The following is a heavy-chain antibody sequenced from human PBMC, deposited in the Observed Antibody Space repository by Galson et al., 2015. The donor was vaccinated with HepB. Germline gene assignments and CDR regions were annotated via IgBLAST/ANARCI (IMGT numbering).Heavy chain of an antibody. CDR1: GGSISSSSYY. V-gene: IGHV4-39*02. J-gene: IGHJ3*02. D-gene: IGHD2-2*02. CDR2: IYYSGST. Sequence: LSLTCTVSGGSISSSSYYWGWIRQPPGKGLEWIGSIYYSGSTYYNPSLKSRVTISVDTSKNQFSLKLSSVTAADTAVYYCARDQRLARTKKGTRVGYCSSTSCYTVHAFDIWGQGTMVTVSS. CDR3: ARDQRLARTKKGTRVGYCSSTSCYTVHAFDI.